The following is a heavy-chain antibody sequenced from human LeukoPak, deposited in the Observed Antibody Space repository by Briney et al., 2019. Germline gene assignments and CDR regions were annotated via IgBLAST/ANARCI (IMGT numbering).Heavy chain of an antibody. CDR3: ARDSSSSTRG. Sequence: GGSLRLSXAASGFTFCSYSMNWVRQAPGKGLEWVSSISSSSSYIYYADSVKGRFTISRDNAKNSLYLQMNSLRAEDTAVYYCARDSSSSTRGWGQGTLVTVSS. D-gene: IGHD6-13*01. V-gene: IGHV3-21*01. CDR1: GFTFCSYS. J-gene: IGHJ4*02. CDR2: ISSSSSYI.